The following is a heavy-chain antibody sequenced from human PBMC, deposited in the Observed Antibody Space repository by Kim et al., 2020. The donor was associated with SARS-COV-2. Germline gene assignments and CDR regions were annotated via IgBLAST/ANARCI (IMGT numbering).Heavy chain of an antibody. CDR1: GFTFSNAW. J-gene: IGHJ4*01. Sequence: GGSLRLSCAASGFTFSNAWMSWVRQAPGKGLEWVGRIKSKTDGGTTDYAAPVKGRFTISRDDSKNTLYLQMNSLKTEDTAVYYCTTRDCSSTSCQVDYWGHGTLVTVSS. CDR3: TTRDCSSTSCQVDY. CDR2: IKSKTDGGTT. V-gene: IGHV3-15*01. D-gene: IGHD2-2*01.